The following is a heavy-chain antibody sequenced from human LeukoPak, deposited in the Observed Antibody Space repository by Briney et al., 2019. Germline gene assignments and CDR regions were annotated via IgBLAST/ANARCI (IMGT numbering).Heavy chain of an antibody. Sequence: GGSLRLSCAASGFTFSSYSMSWVRQAPGKGLEWVSAISGSGGSTYYADSVKGRFTISRDNSKNTLYLQMNNLRAEDTAVYYCAKTRGSGPFDYWGQGTLVTVSS. J-gene: IGHJ4*02. D-gene: IGHD3-10*01. V-gene: IGHV3-23*01. CDR1: GFTFSSYS. CDR2: ISGSGGST. CDR3: AKTRGSGPFDY.